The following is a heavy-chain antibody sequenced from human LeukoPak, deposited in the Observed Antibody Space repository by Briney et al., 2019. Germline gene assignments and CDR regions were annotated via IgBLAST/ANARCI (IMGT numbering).Heavy chain of an antibody. CDR1: GGFISSYY. J-gene: IGHJ4*02. Sequence: SETLSLTCTVSGGFISSYYWSWIRQPAGKGLEWIGRIYTSGSTNYNPSLKSRVTMSVDTSKNQFSLKLSSVTAADTAVYYCAREREGPAYYYGSGIYYFDYWGQGTLVTVSS. CDR2: IYTSGST. D-gene: IGHD3-10*01. CDR3: AREREGPAYYYGSGIYYFDY. V-gene: IGHV4-4*07.